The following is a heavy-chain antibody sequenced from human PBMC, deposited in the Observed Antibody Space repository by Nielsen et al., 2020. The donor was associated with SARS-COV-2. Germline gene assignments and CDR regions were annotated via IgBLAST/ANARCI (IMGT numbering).Heavy chain of an antibody. CDR2: IYYSGST. Sequence: SETLSLTCTVSGGSISSGGYYWSWIRQHPGKGLEWIGYIYYSGSTYYNPSLKSRVTISVDTSKNRFSLKLSSVTAADTAVYYCARAGGYYDFWSGYFSLGDYYYYYMDVWGKGTTVTVSS. V-gene: IGHV4-31*03. D-gene: IGHD3-3*01. CDR3: ARAGGYYDFWSGYFSLGDYYYYYMDV. CDR1: GGSISSGGYY. J-gene: IGHJ6*03.